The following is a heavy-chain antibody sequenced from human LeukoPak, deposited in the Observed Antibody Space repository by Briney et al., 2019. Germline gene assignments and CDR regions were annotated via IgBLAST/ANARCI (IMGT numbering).Heavy chain of an antibody. CDR1: GYTFTSYG. D-gene: IGHD3-22*01. J-gene: IGHJ4*02. CDR3: ARGPRYYDSSVYFDY. Sequence: ASVKVSCKASGYTFTSYGISWVRQAPGQGLEWMGWISAYNGNTNCAQKLQGRVTMTTDTSTSTAYMELRSLRSDDTAVYYCARGPRYYDSSVYFDYWGQGTLVTVSS. CDR2: ISAYNGNT. V-gene: IGHV1-18*01.